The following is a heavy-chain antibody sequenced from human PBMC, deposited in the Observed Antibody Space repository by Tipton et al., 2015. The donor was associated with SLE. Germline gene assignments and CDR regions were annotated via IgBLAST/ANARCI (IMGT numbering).Heavy chain of an antibody. Sequence: LRLSCTVSGGSISSHYWSWIRQPPGKGLEWIGYIYYSGSTNYNPSLKSRVTISVDTSKNQFSLKLSSVTAADTAVYYCARGTRGWYFDLWGRGTLVTVSS. CDR2: IYYSGST. CDR3: ARGTRGWYFDL. D-gene: IGHD3-10*01. J-gene: IGHJ2*01. CDR1: GGSISSHY. V-gene: IGHV4-59*11.